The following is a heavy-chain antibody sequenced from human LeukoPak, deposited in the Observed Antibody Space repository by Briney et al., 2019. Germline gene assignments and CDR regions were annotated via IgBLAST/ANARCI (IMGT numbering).Heavy chain of an antibody. CDR3: AREHYGSGSYIFDY. V-gene: IGHV4-39*07. CDR1: GGSISSSSYY. Sequence: SETLSLTCTVSGGSISSSSYYWGWIRQPPGKGLEWIGSIYYSGSTYYNPSLKSRVTISLDTSKNQFSLKLSSVTAADTAVYYCAREHYGSGSYIFDYWGQGTLVTVSS. D-gene: IGHD3-10*01. CDR2: IYYSGST. J-gene: IGHJ4*02.